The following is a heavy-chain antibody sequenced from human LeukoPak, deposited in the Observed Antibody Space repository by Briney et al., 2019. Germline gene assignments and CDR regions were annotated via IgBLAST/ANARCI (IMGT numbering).Heavy chain of an antibody. CDR1: GFTFSSYA. CDR3: AKGSARGIAVAGTGYFQH. CDR2: ISASGGST. J-gene: IGHJ1*01. Sequence: GGSLRLSCAASGFTFSSYAMSWVRQAPGKGLEWVSTISASGGSTDYADSVKGRFTISRDNSKNTLYLQMNSLRAEDTAVYYCAKGSARGIAVAGTGYFQHWGQGTLVTVSS. D-gene: IGHD6-19*01. V-gene: IGHV3-23*01.